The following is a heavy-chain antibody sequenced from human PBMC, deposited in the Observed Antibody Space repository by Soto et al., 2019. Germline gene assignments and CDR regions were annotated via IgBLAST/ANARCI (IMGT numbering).Heavy chain of an antibody. J-gene: IGHJ6*02. CDR1: GGSISSYY. CDR2: IYYSGST. CDR3: AREGTTVDSYYYYGMDV. Sequence: QVQLQESGPGLVKPSETLSLTCTVSGGSISSYYWNWIRQPPGKGLEWIGYIYYSGSTNYNPSLTSRVTISVDTSKNQFSLKLSSVTAADTSVYYCAREGTTVDSYYYYGMDVWGQGTTVTVSS. D-gene: IGHD1-1*01. V-gene: IGHV4-59*01.